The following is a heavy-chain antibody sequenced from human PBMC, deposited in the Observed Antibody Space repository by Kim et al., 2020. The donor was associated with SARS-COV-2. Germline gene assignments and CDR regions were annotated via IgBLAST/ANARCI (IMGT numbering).Heavy chain of an antibody. CDR3: ARLGVVTASDY. V-gene: IGHV4-34*01. J-gene: IGHJ4*02. Sequence: TTYNPSPKSRVTISVDTSKNTFALELSSVTAADTAVYYCARLGVVTASDYWGQGTLVTVSS. CDR2: T. D-gene: IGHD2-21*02.